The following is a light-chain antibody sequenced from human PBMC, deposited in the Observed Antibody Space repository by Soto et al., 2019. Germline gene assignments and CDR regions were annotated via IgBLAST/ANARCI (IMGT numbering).Light chain of an antibody. J-gene: IGKJ1*01. CDR3: PQLNNFPRT. V-gene: IGKV1-9*01. Sequence: DIQLTQSPSFLSASVGDRVTITCRASQGISSYLAWYQQRPGKAPKLLMYGASTFQSGVPSRFSGSASGTTFTLTINHLQPEDFATYYYPQLNNFPRTFGQGTKV. CDR2: GAS. CDR1: QGISSY.